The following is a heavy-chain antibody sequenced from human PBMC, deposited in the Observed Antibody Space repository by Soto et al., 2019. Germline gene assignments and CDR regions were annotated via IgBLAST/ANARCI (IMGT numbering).Heavy chain of an antibody. Sequence: PGGSLRLSCAASGFTFSSYAMSWVRQAPGKGLEWVSGISDSGGSTYYADSVKGRFTISRDNSKNTLYLQMNSLRAEDTAVYYCAKGTYYYGSAPYYFDYWGQGTLVTFSS. CDR1: GFTFSSYA. CDR3: AKGTYYYGSAPYYFDY. V-gene: IGHV3-23*01. D-gene: IGHD3-10*01. J-gene: IGHJ4*02. CDR2: ISDSGGST.